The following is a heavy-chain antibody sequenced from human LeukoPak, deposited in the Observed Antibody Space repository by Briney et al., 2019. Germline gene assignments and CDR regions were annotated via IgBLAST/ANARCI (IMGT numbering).Heavy chain of an antibody. Sequence: SGGSLRLSCAASGFTFSDYYMSWIRQAPGKGLEWVSYISSSGSTIYYADSVKGRFTISRDNAKNSLYLQMNSLRAEDTAVYYCARDGAHGDIAFDYWGQGTLVTVSS. CDR1: GFTFSDYY. CDR3: ARDGAHGDIAFDY. CDR2: ISSSGSTI. V-gene: IGHV3-11*01. J-gene: IGHJ4*02. D-gene: IGHD4-17*01.